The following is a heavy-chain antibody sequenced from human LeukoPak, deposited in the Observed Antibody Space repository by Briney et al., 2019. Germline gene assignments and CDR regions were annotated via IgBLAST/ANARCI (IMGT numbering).Heavy chain of an antibody. J-gene: IGHJ4*02. CDR2: IYYSGST. CDR3: AEGYYDSSGYYPFDY. Sequence: SETLSLTCTVSGGSISSSSYYWGWIRQPPGKGLEWIGSIYYSGSTYYNPSLKSRVTISVDTSKNQFSLKLSSVTAADTAVYYCAEGYYDSSGYYPFDYWGQGTLVTVSS. CDR1: GGSISSSSYY. D-gene: IGHD3-22*01. V-gene: IGHV4-39*07.